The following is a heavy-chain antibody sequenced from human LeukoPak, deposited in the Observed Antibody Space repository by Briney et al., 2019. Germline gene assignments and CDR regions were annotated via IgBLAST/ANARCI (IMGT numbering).Heavy chain of an antibody. CDR2: IKSYESDK. CDR3: TKGISTEDYRFFF. D-gene: IGHD3-16*02. J-gene: IGHJ4*02. CDR1: GFTFSNYG. V-gene: IGHV3-30*02. Sequence: SGGSLRLSCTPSGFTFSNYGIHWVRQAPGKGLEWVSFIKSYESDKHYADSVKGRFTISRDNSKNTLYLQMNSLRPEDTAVYYCTKGISTEDYRFFFWGQGALVTVS.